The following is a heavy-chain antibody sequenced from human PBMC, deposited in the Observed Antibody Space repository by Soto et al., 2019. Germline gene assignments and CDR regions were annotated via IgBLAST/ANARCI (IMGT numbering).Heavy chain of an antibody. CDR2: ISSSSSTI. V-gene: IGHV3-48*02. Sequence: ESGGGLVQPGGSLRLSCAASGFTFSSYSMNWVRQAPGKGLEWVSYISSSSSTIYYADSVKGRFTISRDNAKNSLYLQMNSLRDEDTAVYYCATSLRGDYYYGMDVWGQGTTVTVSS. D-gene: IGHD2-2*01. J-gene: IGHJ6*02. CDR1: GFTFSSYS. CDR3: ATSLRGDYYYGMDV.